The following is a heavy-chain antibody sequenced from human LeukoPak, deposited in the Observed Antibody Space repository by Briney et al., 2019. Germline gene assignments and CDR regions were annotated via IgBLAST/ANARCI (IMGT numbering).Heavy chain of an antibody. CDR1: GFTFSSYV. Sequence: PGGSPRLSCAASGFTFSSYVMHWVRQAPGKGLEWVAVISYDGSNKYYADSVKGRFTISRDNSKNTLYPQMNSLRAEDTAVYYCARDHKITTIVVVVAATPGDYWGQGTLVTVSS. J-gene: IGHJ4*02. CDR3: ARDHKITTIVVVVAATPGDY. D-gene: IGHD2-15*01. V-gene: IGHV3-30*04. CDR2: ISYDGSNK.